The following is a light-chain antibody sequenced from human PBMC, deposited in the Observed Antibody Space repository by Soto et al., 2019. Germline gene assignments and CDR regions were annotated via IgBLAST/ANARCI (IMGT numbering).Light chain of an antibody. CDR1: QGITSF. Sequence: DIQLTQSPSFLSASVGDRVSITCRASQGITSFLAWYQQIPVKAPKLLIYTASTFQSGVPPRCSGSGSGTEFTLTISSLQPEDFGTYYCQQLNSYPLTFGGGTRVAIK. CDR3: QQLNSYPLT. CDR2: TAS. V-gene: IGKV1-9*01. J-gene: IGKJ4*01.